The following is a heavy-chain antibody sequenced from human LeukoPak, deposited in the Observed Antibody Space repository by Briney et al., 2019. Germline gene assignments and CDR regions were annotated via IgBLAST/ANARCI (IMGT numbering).Heavy chain of an antibody. CDR3: ARDVGSSWLYYFDY. J-gene: IGHJ4*02. Sequence: GGSLRLSCAASGFTFSDYYMSWIRQAPGKGLEWVSYISSSGSTIHYADSVKGRFTISRDNAKNSLYLQMNSLRAEDTAVYYCARDVGSSWLYYFDYWGQGTLVTVSS. CDR2: ISSSGSTI. V-gene: IGHV3-11*01. D-gene: IGHD6-13*01. CDR1: GFTFSDYY.